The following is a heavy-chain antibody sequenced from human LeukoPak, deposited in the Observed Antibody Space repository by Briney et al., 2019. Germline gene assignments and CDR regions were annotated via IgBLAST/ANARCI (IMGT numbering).Heavy chain of an antibody. D-gene: IGHD3-16*02. V-gene: IGHV3-7*01. J-gene: IGHJ4*02. CDR2: IKQDGSEK. Sequence: GGSLRLSCAASGFTFSSYWMSWVRQAPGKGLEWVANIKQDGSEKYYVDSVKGRFTISRDNAKNSLYLQMNSLRAEDTAVYYCARDRYDYVWGSSRLDLGSSFDYWGQGTLVTVSS. CDR1: GFTFSSYW. CDR3: ARDRYDYVWGSSRLDLGSSFDY.